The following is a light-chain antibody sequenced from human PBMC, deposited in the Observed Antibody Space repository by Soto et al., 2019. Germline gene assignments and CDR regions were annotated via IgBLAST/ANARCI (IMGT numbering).Light chain of an antibody. CDR1: QSVSSY. CDR3: QQYGSSPRT. CDR2: DAS. J-gene: IGKJ1*01. Sequence: IVLTQSPATLSLSPGERATLSCRASQSVSSYLAWYQQKPGQAPRLLIYDASNRATGIPARFSGSGSGTDCTLTISRLEPEDVAVYYCQQYGSSPRTFGQGTKVDIK. V-gene: IGKV3-20*01.